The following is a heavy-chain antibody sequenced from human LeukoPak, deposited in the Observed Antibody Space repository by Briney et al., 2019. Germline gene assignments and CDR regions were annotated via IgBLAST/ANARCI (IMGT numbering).Heavy chain of an antibody. Sequence: PGGSLRLSCAASGFTFSSYWMSWVRQAPGKGLEWVANIKQDGSEKYYVASVKGRFTISRDNAKNSLYLQMNSMRAEDTAVYYCARDSAILTGYPRGRPGWYFDLWGRGTLVTVSS. CDR3: ARDSAILTGYPRGRPGWYFDL. CDR1: GFTFSSYW. V-gene: IGHV3-7*01. CDR2: IKQDGSEK. D-gene: IGHD3-9*01. J-gene: IGHJ2*01.